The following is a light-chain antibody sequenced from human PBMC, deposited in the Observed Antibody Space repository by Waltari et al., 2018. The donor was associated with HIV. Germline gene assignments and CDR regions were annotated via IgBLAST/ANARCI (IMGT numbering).Light chain of an antibody. CDR1: QSVSSSY. V-gene: IGKV3-20*01. CDR3: QQYGSSPVS. J-gene: IGKJ2*03. CDR2: GAS. Sequence: EIVLTQSPGTLSLSPGERATLSCRASQSVSSSYLAWYQQKPGQAPRLLIYGASSRATGIPDRCSGSGSGTDFTLTISRLEPEDFAVYYCQQYGSSPVSFGQGTKLEIK.